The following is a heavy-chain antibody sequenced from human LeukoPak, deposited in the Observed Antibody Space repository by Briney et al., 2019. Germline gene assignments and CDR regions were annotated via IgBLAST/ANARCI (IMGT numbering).Heavy chain of an antibody. Sequence: GRSLRLSCAASGFTFSNYGIHWVRQAPGKGLEWVAVIWYDGSNKYYADSVKGRFTISRDNSKNTLYLQMNSLRAEDTAVYYCARGGYSYGYATYYYGMDVWGQGTTVTVS. CDR2: IWYDGSNK. V-gene: IGHV3-33*01. CDR1: GFTFSNYG. CDR3: ARGGYSYGYATYYYGMDV. J-gene: IGHJ6*02. D-gene: IGHD5-18*01.